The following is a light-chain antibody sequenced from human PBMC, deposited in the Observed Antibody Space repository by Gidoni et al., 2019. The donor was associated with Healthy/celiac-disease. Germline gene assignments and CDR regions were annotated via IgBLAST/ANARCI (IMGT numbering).Light chain of an antibody. Sequence: EIVLTQSPGTLSLSPGERATLSCRASQSVSSSYLAWYQQKPGQAPRLLIYGASSRATGIPDRFSGSGSGTDFTITISRLEPEDFAVYYCQQYGSSPLTFXXXTKVEIK. CDR2: GAS. J-gene: IGKJ1*01. CDR1: QSVSSSY. V-gene: IGKV3-20*01. CDR3: QQYGSSPLT.